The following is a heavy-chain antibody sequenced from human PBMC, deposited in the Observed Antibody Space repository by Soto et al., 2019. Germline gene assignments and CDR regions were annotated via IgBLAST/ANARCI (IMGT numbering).Heavy chain of an antibody. CDR1: GYTFSDYY. CDR2: IDTSGTKI. V-gene: IGHV3-11*01. D-gene: IGHD3-3*01. CDR3: ARHYDMWSGYLSPVDY. Sequence: QVQLVESGGDLVKPGGSLRLSCAASGYTFSDYYMSWIRQAPGKGLEWISYIDTSGTKIYYADSVKGRFTITRDNAKNSRYLEMNRLRDEDTAVYYCARHYDMWSGYLSPVDYWGQGTLVTVSS. J-gene: IGHJ4*02.